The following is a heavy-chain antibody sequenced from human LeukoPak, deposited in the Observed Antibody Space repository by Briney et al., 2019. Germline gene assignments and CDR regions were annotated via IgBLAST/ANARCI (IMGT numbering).Heavy chain of an antibody. Sequence: SETLSLTCTVSGGSISRFYWNWVRQPPGKGLEWIGYIAYNGNTNYSPSLKSRVTTSVDTSKNQFSLKLSSVTAADTAVYYCARAGTSGWYGEYWGQGILVTVS. D-gene: IGHD6-19*01. J-gene: IGHJ4*02. V-gene: IGHV4-59*01. CDR1: GGSISRFY. CDR3: ARAGTSGWYGEY. CDR2: IAYNGNT.